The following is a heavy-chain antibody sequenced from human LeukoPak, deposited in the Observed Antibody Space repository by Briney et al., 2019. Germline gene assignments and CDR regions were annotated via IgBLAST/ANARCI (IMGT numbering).Heavy chain of an antibody. CDR2: KSYDGSNK. Sequence: GGSLRLSCAASGFTFSSYAMHWVRQAPGKGLEWVAVKSYDGSNKYYADSVEGRFTISRDNSKNTLYLQMNSLRAEDTAVYYCARDRGSYYLFDYWGQGTLVTVSS. V-gene: IGHV3-30*01. D-gene: IGHD1-26*01. J-gene: IGHJ4*02. CDR3: ARDRGSYYLFDY. CDR1: GFTFSSYA.